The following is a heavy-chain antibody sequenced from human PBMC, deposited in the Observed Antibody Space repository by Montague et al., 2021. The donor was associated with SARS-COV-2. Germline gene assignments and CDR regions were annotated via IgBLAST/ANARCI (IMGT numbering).Heavy chain of an antibody. D-gene: IGHD3-3*02. CDR1: GDSVSSTSAS. V-gene: IGHV6-1*01. J-gene: IGHJ3*01. CDR2: TYYRSWWRS. Sequence: CAISGDSVSSTSASWNWIRQSPSRGLEWLGRTYYRSWWRSQYPGSLESRITISGDTSKNQFSLQLNSVTPEDPAAYYCASAFYGDHWAFDVWGQGTMVTVSS. CDR3: ASAFYGDHWAFDV.